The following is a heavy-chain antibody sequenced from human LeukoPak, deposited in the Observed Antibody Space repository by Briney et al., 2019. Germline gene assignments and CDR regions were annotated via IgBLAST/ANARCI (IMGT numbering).Heavy chain of an antibody. CDR1: GITFSTYA. V-gene: IGHV3-23*01. CDR2: ISGSGGST. J-gene: IGHJ4*02. CDR3: AKGPQRIITGTPHY. D-gene: IGHD1-20*01. Sequence: GGSLRLSCAASGITFSTYAMTWVRQAPGKGLEWVSAISGSGGSTYYADSVKGRFTISRDNSKNTLYLQMNSLRAEDTAVYYCAKGPQRIITGTPHYWGQGTLVTVSS.